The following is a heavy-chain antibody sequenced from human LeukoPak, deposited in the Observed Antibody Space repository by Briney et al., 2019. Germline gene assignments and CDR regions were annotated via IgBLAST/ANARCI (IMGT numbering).Heavy chain of an antibody. V-gene: IGHV4-39*07. J-gene: IGHJ4*02. CDR1: GGSISSSSDF. CDR2: IYYSGRT. CDR3: AGAGRPGEEVWY. D-gene: IGHD6-6*01. Sequence: SETLSLTCTVSGGSISSSSDFWGWIRQPPGKGLEWIGSIYYSGRTYNNPSLKSRVTISVDTSKNQFSLNLSSATAADTAVYYCAGAGRPGEEVWYWGQGALVSVSS.